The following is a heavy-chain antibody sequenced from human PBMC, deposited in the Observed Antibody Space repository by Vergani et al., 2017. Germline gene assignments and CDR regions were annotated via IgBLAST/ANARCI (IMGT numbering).Heavy chain of an antibody. CDR3: TTAWGLDYLHGEYFLY. CDR1: GFTFDTYT. Sequence: EVELVESGGGLVQPGGSRRLSCAGAGFTFDTYTMAYVRQAPGKGLEWVATISSGGGDIFYADSVKGRFTISRDNSKNTLFLQMNSLKDEDTAVYYCTTAWGLDYLHGEYFLYWGRGTLVSVS. V-gene: IGHV3-23*04. D-gene: IGHD3-10*01. CDR2: ISSGGGDI. J-gene: IGHJ1*01.